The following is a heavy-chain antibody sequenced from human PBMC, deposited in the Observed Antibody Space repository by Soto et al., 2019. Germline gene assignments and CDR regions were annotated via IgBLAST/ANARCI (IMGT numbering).Heavy chain of an antibody. CDR3: SRDGSKGYYYGY. CDR2: ISAYNGNT. V-gene: IGHV1-18*01. D-gene: IGHD3-22*01. J-gene: IGHJ4*02. Sequence: QVQLVQSGAEVKKPGASVKVSCKASGYTFTSYGISWVRQAPGQGLQWMGWISAYNGNTNYAQKLQGRVSITTDTSTSTGYMGLRGLRSDGPAGDFLSRDGSKGYYYGYWGQGTLVTVSS. CDR1: GYTFTSYG.